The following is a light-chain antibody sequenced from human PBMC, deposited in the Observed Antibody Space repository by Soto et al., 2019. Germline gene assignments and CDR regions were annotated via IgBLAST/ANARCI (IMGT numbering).Light chain of an antibody. J-gene: IGKJ1*01. V-gene: IGKV1-5*03. CDR2: NES. CDR3: QQYNNYART. CDR1: QSISSW. Sequence: DIQMTQSPSTLFASVGDIVTLTCRASQSISSWLAWYKQNPGKASKLLTFNESRLESGFQSRISGCGSGTVFTLTISSLQADDFASYCCQQYNNYARTVGEGTEVEI.